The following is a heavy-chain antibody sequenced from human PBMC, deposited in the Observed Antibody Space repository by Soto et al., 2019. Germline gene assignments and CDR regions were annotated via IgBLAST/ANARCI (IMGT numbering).Heavy chain of an antibody. CDR2: ISYDENHK. V-gene: IGHV3-30-3*01. CDR3: ARVGNDFWSDHFYGMDV. CDR1: GRTFILCA. Sequence: GGSLRLSCAASGRTFILCAMHWVRQAPGKGLEWVAVISYDENHKFYADSVKGRFTISRDNSKNTLYLQMNSLRAEDTAVYYCARVGNDFWSDHFYGMDVWGQGTTVTVSS. D-gene: IGHD3-3*01. J-gene: IGHJ6*02.